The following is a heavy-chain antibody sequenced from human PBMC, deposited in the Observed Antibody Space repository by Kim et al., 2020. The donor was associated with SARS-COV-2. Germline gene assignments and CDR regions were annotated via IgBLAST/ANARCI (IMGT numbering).Heavy chain of an antibody. D-gene: IGHD3-3*01. CDR2: IKQDGSEK. J-gene: IGHJ4*02. Sequence: GGSLRLSCAASGFTFSSYWMSWVRQAPGKGLEWVANIKQDGSEKYYVDSVKGRFTISRDNAKNSLYLQMNSLRAEDTAVYYCARDLQGITIFGVVIYYFDYWGQGTLVTVSS. CDR1: GFTFSSYW. CDR3: ARDLQGITIFGVVIYYFDY. V-gene: IGHV3-7*01.